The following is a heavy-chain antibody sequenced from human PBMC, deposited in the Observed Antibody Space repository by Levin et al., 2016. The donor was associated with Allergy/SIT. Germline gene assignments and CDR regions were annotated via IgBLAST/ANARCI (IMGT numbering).Heavy chain of an antibody. V-gene: IGHV1-18*01. CDR3: ARDGLASCYFCFDY. J-gene: IGHJ4*02. Sequence: WVRQAPGQGLEWMGWISAYNGNTNYAQKLQGRVTMTTDTSTSTAYMELRSLRSDDTAVYYCARDGLASCYFCFDYWGQGTLVTVSS. D-gene: IGHD2-2*01. CDR2: ISAYNGNT.